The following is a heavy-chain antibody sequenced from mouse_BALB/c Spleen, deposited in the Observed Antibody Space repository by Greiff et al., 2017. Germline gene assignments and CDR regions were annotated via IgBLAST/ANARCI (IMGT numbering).Heavy chain of an antibody. CDR2: INPYNDGT. D-gene: IGHD1-1*01. V-gene: IGHV1-14*01. CDR1: GYTFTSYV. J-gene: IGHJ3*01. Sequence: EVQLQQSGPELVKPGASVKMSCKASGYTFTSYVMHWVKQKPGQGLEWIGYINPYNDGTKYNEKFKGKATLTSDKSSSTAYMELSSLTSEDSAVYYCARLLLPNWFAYWGQGTLVTVSA. CDR3: ARLLLPNWFAY.